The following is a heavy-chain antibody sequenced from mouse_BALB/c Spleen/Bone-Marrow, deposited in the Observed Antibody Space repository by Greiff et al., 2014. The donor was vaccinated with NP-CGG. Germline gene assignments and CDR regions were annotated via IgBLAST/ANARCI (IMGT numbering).Heavy chain of an antibody. Sequence: LVESGPELVKPGPSVKISCKASGYSFTGYYMHWVKQSHGKSLEWIGEINPYNGGTSYNQKFKGKATLTVDTSSSTAFMELHSLTSEDSLAYYCARQLYGNYAYWGQGTLVTVSA. D-gene: IGHD2-10*02. V-gene: IGHV1S30*02. CDR3: ARQLYGNYAY. CDR2: INPYNGGT. J-gene: IGHJ3*01. CDR1: GYSFTGYY.